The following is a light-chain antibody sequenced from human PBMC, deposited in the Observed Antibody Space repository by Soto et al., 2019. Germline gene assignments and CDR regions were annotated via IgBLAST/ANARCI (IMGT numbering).Light chain of an antibody. V-gene: IGKV2D-29*02. CDR3: MQSTQLPPT. Sequence: VMTQSPLSLSVTPGQPASISCKSSQSLLHITGETFLFWYLQKPGQSPQLLIYEVSTRVSGVPDRFSRSGSGTDFTLEISRVETDDVGIYYCMQSTQLPPTFGQGTRL. J-gene: IGKJ5*01. CDR2: EVS. CDR1: QSLLHITGETF.